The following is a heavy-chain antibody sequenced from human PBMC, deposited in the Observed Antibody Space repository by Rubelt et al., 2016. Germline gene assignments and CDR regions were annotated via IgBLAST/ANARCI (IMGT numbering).Heavy chain of an antibody. V-gene: IGHV4-59*01. CDR3: ARASIGELDAFDI. Sequence: QVQLQESGPGLVKPSETLSLTCTVSGGSISSYYWSWIRQPPGKGLEWIGDNNYSGCPNYNPARTSRFTISVDTSKNQFSLKLSSVTSADTAVYYCARASIGELDAFDIWGQGTMVTVSS. CDR1: GGSISSYY. D-gene: IGHD3-10*01. CDR2: NNYSGCP. J-gene: IGHJ3*02.